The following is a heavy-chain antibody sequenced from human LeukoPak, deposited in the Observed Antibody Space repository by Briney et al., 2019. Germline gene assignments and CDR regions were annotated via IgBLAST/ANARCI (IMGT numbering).Heavy chain of an antibody. D-gene: IGHD6-13*01. J-gene: IGHJ4*02. CDR2: ITAYNGNT. CDR1: GGTFSSYA. CDR3: AREAAAAVYFDH. V-gene: IGHV1-18*04. Sequence: ASVKVSCKASGGTFSSYAISWVRQAPGQGLEWMGWITAYNGNTKYAQKFQDRVTMTTDTSTSTAYMELRRLRSDDTAVYYCAREAAAAVYFDHWGQGTLVTVSS.